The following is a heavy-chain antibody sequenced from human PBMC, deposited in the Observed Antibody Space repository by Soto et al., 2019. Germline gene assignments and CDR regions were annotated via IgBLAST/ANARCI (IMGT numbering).Heavy chain of an antibody. V-gene: IGHV4-31*03. J-gene: IGHJ4*02. CDR3: ARDPRDGLGHFDY. CDR2: VHYGGGT. Sequence: SETLSLTCTVSGDSSGDYHWSWVRQLPGKGLEWIGCVHYGGGTIYNPSLRSRVIVSEDTSKNQFFLKLTSVTAADTAVYYCARDPRDGLGHFDYWGLGILVTVSS. CDR1: GDSSGDYH.